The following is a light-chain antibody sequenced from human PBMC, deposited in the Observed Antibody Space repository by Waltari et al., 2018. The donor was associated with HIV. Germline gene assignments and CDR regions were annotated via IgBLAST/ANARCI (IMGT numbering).Light chain of an antibody. J-gene: IGLJ3*02. CDR3: FSTDSSGNHRV. V-gene: IGLV3-10*01. CDR1: ALPKKY. Sequence: SYELTQPPSVSVSPGQTARITCSGDALPKKYAYWYQQRSGQAPVLVIYEDNKRPSGIPERFSDSSSGTMATLTISGAQVEDEADYSCFSTDSSGNHRVFGGGTKLTVL. CDR2: EDN.